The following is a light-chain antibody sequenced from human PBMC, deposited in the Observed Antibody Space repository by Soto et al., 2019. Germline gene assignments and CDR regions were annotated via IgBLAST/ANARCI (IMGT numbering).Light chain of an antibody. CDR2: GAS. Sequence: EIVMTQSPATLSVSPGERATLSCRASQSVSSNLAWYQQKPGQAPRLLIYGASNRATGIPDRFSGSGSGTDFTLTISRLEPEDFAVYYCQQYGRSPLTFGQGTRLEIK. CDR3: QQYGRSPLT. V-gene: IGKV3-20*01. J-gene: IGKJ5*01. CDR1: QSVSSN.